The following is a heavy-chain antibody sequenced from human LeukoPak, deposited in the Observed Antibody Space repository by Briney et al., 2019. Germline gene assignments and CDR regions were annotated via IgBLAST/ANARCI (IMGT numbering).Heavy chain of an antibody. CDR3: ARDYDS. D-gene: IGHD3-3*01. CDR1: GGSFSGYY. V-gene: IGHV4-59*01. CDR2: IYYSGST. J-gene: IGHJ5*02. Sequence: SETLSLTCAVYGGSFSGYYWSWIRQPPGKGLEWIGYIYYSGSTNYNPSLKSRVTISVDTSKNQFSLKLSSVTAADTAVYYCARDYDSWGQGTLVTVSS.